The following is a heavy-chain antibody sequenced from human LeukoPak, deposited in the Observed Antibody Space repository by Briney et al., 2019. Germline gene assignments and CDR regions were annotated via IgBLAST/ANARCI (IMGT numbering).Heavy chain of an antibody. V-gene: IGHV3-23*01. Sequence: GGSLRLSCAASVFTFSSYAMSWVRQAPGKGLGWVSAISGSGGSTYYAESVKGRLTISRDNSKNTLYLQMNSLRAEETAVYYCAKDVTIFGVVRGGQFDCWGQGTLVTVSS. J-gene: IGHJ4*02. D-gene: IGHD3-3*01. CDR2: ISGSGGST. CDR3: AKDVTIFGVVRGGQFDC. CDR1: VFTFSSYA.